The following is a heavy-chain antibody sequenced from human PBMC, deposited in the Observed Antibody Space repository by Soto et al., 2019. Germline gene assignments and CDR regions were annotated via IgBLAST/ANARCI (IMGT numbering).Heavy chain of an antibody. Sequence: SAKVSCNVSGYRFTAYGINLVRQAPGQGLEWVGWFNPDNQNTNYAQKFQDRVSLTTDSSTNTAYMELRDLRSDDTAVYYCARVRFGDPFDFWGQGSLVTVSS. D-gene: IGHD3-16*01. CDR2: FNPDNQNT. CDR1: GYRFTAYG. V-gene: IGHV1-18*01. CDR3: ARVRFGDPFDF. J-gene: IGHJ4*02.